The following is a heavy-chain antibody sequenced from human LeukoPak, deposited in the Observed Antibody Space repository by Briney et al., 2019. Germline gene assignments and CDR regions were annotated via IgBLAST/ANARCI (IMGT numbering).Heavy chain of an antibody. CDR2: ISGSGGST. Sequence: PGGSLRLSCAASGFTFSSYAMSWVRQAPGKGLEWVSAISGSGGSTYYADSVKGRFTVSRDNSKNTLYLQMNSLRAEDTAVYYCAKVRSGDYGDYSLDYWGQGTLVTVSS. CDR3: AKVRSGDYGDYSLDY. V-gene: IGHV3-23*01. CDR1: GFTFSSYA. D-gene: IGHD4-17*01. J-gene: IGHJ4*02.